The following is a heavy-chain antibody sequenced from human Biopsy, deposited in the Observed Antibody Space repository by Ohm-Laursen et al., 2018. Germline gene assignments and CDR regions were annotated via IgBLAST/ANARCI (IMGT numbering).Heavy chain of an antibody. D-gene: IGHD2-21*01. J-gene: IGHJ6*02. V-gene: IGHV3-48*03. Sequence: SLRLSCAASGFTFNSHEMNWVRQAPGKGLEWISYITGSSSAIYYADSVKGRFTISRDNAKNSLYLQMDSLRAEDTAVYYCTRLAYYYYYGMDVWGQGTTGTVSS. CDR2: ITGSSSAI. CDR3: TRLAYYYYYGMDV. CDR1: GFTFNSHE.